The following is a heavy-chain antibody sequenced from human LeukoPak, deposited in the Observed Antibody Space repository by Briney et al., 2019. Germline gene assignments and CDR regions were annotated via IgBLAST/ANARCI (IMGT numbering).Heavy chain of an antibody. V-gene: IGHV4-59*08. CDR1: GGSISSYY. CDR2: IYYTGTT. J-gene: IGHJ6*04. CDR3: ARHPNPPGTIFGLSYYMDV. D-gene: IGHD3-3*01. Sequence: SETLSLTCTVSGGSISSYYWSWIRQPPGKGLEWIGYIYYTGTTNNNPSLKSRVTISVDTSKNQFSLKLSSVTAADTAVYYCARHPNPPGTIFGLSYYMDVWDKGTTVTVSS.